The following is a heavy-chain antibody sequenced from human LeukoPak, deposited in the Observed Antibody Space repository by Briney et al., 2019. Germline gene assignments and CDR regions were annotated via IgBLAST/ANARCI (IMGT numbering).Heavy chain of an antibody. V-gene: IGHV1-18*01. Sequence: ASVKVSCKASGYTFTSYGISWVRQAPGQGLEWMGWISAYNGNTNYAQKLQGRVTMTTDTSTSTAYMELRSLRSDDTAVYYCARDLLADYYGSGSYYNVYWGQGTLVTVSS. D-gene: IGHD3-10*01. J-gene: IGHJ4*02. CDR2: ISAYNGNT. CDR1: GYTFTSYG. CDR3: ARDLLADYYGSGSYYNVY.